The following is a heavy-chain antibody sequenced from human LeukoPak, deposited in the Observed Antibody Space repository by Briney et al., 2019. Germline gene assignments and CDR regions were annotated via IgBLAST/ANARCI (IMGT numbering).Heavy chain of an antibody. V-gene: IGHV3-21*01. D-gene: IGHD2-15*01. J-gene: IGHJ6*02. CDR3: ARTSYCSGGSCYSQLGEYYYYYGMDV. Sequence: GGSLRLSCAASGFTFSSYSMNWVRQAPGKGLEWVSSISSSSSYIYYADSVKGRFTISRDNAKNSLYLQMNSLRAEDTAVYYCARTSYCSGGSCYSQLGEYYYYYGMDVWGQGTTVTVSS. CDR1: GFTFSSYS. CDR2: ISSSSSYI.